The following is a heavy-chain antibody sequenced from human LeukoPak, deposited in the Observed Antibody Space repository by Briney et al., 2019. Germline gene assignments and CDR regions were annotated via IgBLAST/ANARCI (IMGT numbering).Heavy chain of an antibody. D-gene: IGHD4-17*01. J-gene: IGHJ4*02. Sequence: PSETLSLTCTVSGGSISSSSYYWGWIRQPPGKGLEWIGSIYYSGSTNYNPSLKSRVTISVDTSKNQFSLKLSSVTAADTAVYYCARGRGDYRRFDYWGQGTLVTVSS. CDR1: GGSISSSSYY. CDR3: ARGRGDYRRFDY. V-gene: IGHV4-39*07. CDR2: IYYSGST.